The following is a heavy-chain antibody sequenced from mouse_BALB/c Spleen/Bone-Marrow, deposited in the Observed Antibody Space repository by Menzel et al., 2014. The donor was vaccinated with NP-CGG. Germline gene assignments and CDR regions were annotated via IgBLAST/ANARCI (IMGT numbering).Heavy chain of an antibody. J-gene: IGHJ1*01. CDR1: GYSFTGYN. D-gene: IGHD2-13*01. Sequence: QRVETGPELTKPGASGKLSSKASGYSFTGYNMNWVKQSNGKSLEWIGHIDPYYGCTDYNQKFKGKATLKVDKSSSKAYMQLKSLTTEDSADYYGARVGEKRHFDFWGPGTPGTVPS. CDR2: IDPYYGCT. CDR3: ARVGEKRHFDF. V-gene: IGHV1-39*01.